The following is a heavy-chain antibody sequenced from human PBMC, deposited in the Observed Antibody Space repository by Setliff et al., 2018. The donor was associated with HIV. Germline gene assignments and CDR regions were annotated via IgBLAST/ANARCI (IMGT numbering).Heavy chain of an antibody. CDR3: ATDNGPSYSMDI. CDR2: IKKSSDGGKT. CDR1: AFTFNNAW. V-gene: IGHV3-15*01. D-gene: IGHD2-21*01. J-gene: IGHJ6*02. Sequence: GESLKISCVASAFTFNNAWMNWVRQAPGKGLEWLGRIKKSSDGGKTDDASPVKGRFTISRDDSKNTLYLQMNSLKIEDTAVYFCATDNGPSYSMDIWGQGTTVTVSS.